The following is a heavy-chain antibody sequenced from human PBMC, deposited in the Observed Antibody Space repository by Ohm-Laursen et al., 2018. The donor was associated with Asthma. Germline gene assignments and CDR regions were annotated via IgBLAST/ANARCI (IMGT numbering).Heavy chain of an antibody. J-gene: IGHJ1*01. CDR3: ALASSSSAAEYFQH. D-gene: IGHD6-6*01. CDR1: GDSVSSNSAA. Sequence: QTLSLTCAISGDSVSSNSAARNWIRQSPSRGLEWLGRTYYRSKWYNDYAVSVKSRITINPDTSKNQFYLKLSSVTAADTAVYYCALASSSSAAEYFQHWGQGTLVTVSS. V-gene: IGHV6-1*01. CDR2: TYYRSKWYN.